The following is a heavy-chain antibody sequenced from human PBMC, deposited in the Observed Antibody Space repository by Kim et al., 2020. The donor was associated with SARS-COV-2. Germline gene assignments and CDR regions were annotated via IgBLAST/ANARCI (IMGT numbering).Heavy chain of an antibody. V-gene: IGHV5-51*01. CDR3: ARHSGVLRYFDWIDY. D-gene: IGHD3-9*01. CDR2: IYPGDSDT. CDR1: GYSFTSYW. J-gene: IGHJ4*02. Sequence: GESLKISCKGSGYSFTSYWIGWVRQMPGKGLEWMGIIYPGDSDTRYSPSFQGQVTISADKSISTAYLQWSSLKASDTAMYYCARHSGVLRYFDWIDYWGQGTLVTVSS.